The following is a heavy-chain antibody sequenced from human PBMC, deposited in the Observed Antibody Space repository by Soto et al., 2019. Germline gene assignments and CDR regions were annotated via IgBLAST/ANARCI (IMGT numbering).Heavy chain of an antibody. Sequence: GVSLRLSFAASGFTFSSYGMHWFRQAPGKGLEWVAVIPYDGSNKYYADSVKGRFTISRDNSKNTLYLQMNSLRAEDTAVYYCANLDIVATIQGYYYGMDVWGQGTTVTVSS. V-gene: IGHV3-30*18. D-gene: IGHD5-12*01. CDR3: ANLDIVATIQGYYYGMDV. CDR2: IPYDGSNK. J-gene: IGHJ6*02. CDR1: GFTFSSYG.